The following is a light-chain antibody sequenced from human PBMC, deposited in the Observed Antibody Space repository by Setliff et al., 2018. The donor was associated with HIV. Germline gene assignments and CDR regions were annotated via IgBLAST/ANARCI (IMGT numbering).Light chain of an antibody. CDR3: AAWDESLFELV. Sequence: QSALTQPPSASGTPGQRVTISCSGSSSNIGSSIVNWYQHLPGTAPKLLIYNNRQRPSGVPDRFSASKSATSASLAITGLQSEDEADYYCAAWDESLFELVFGSGTKVTV. CDR2: NNR. J-gene: IGLJ1*01. V-gene: IGLV1-44*01. CDR1: SSNIGSSI.